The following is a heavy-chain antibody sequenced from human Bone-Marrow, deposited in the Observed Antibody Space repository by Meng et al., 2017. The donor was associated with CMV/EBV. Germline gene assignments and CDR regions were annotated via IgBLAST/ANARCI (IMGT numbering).Heavy chain of an antibody. CDR3: AREDSQLLRDTIFGVVIDYYYYYGMDV. Sequence: GESLKISCAASGFTFSSYSMNWVRQAPGKGLEWVSSISSSSSYMYYADSVKGRFTISRDNAKNSLYLQMNSLRAEDTAVYYCAREDSQLLRDTIFGVVIDYYYYYGMDVWGQGTTVTVSS. V-gene: IGHV3-21*01. D-gene: IGHD3-3*01. CDR2: ISSSSSYM. J-gene: IGHJ6*02. CDR1: GFTFSSYS.